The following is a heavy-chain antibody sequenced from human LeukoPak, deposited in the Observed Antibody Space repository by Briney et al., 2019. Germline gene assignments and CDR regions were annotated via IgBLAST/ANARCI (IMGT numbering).Heavy chain of an antibody. V-gene: IGHV4-39*07. CDR1: GGSISSSSYY. D-gene: IGHD5-18*01. CDR3: ELWLPSYGLAV. J-gene: IGHJ6*02. CDR2: IYNSGNT. Sequence: SETLSLTCIVSGGSISSSSYYWGWIRQPPGKGLEWIGPIYNSGNTYYNPSLKSRVTISVDTSKNQFSLKLSSVTAADTAVYYCELWLPSYGLAVWGQGTTVIVSS.